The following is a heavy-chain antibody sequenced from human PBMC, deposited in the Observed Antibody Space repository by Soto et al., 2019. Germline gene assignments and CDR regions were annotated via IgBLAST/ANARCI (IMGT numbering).Heavy chain of an antibody. CDR3: AKEAGDH. CDR1: VGTFNTYA. J-gene: IGHJ4*02. CDR2: IIPIFGIK. Sequence: QMQLVQSGAEVKERGSSVKISCKTSVGTFNTYALTWVRQAPGQGLEWIGGIIPIFGIKNVAQRFQGRVTLNADESLTTAYMEMTSLRSDVTAVYYCAKEAGDHWGQGTLVTVSS. V-gene: IGHV1-69*01. D-gene: IGHD3-10*01.